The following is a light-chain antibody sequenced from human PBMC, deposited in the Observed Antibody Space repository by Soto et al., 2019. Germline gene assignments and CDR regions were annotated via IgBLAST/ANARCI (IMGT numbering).Light chain of an antibody. CDR1: SSIIGSNN. CDR2: SNN. CDR3: ATWADSLNVV. V-gene: IGLV1-44*01. J-gene: IGLJ2*01. Sequence: QSVLTQPPSASGTPGQSITISCSGSSSIIGSNNVYWYQQLPGTAPKLLIYSNNQRPSGVPDRFSGSKSGTSASLAISGLQSEDEADYYCATWADSLNVVFGGGTKVTVL.